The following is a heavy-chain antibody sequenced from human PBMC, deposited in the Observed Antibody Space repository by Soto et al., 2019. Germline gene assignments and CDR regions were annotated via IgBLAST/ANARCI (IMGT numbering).Heavy chain of an antibody. J-gene: IGHJ4*02. CDR2: IYRTGST. D-gene: IGHD1-7*01. CDR3: ASRDPGTSVDY. CDR1: GGSFTSNNW. Sequence: SETLSLTCAVSGGSFTSNNWWTWVRQPPGQGLEWIGEIYRTGSTNYNPSLKSRVTISLDKSENQFSLKVASLTAADTAVYYCASRDPGTSVDYWGQGTLVTVS. V-gene: IGHV4-4*02.